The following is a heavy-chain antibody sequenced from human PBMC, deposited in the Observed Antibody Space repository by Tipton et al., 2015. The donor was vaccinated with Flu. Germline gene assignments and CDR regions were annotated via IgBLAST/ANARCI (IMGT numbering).Heavy chain of an antibody. J-gene: IGHJ5*02. Sequence: GLVKPSETLSLTCTVPGGSISGYYWSWIRQPPGKGLEWIGFIYNSVKTDYNPSLGSRDTISPDTSRNQFSLKLSSVTAADTASYYCARGRVAAAGPGVGWFDPWGQGTLVTVSS. D-gene: IGHD2-15*01. CDR1: GGSISGYY. V-gene: IGHV4-59*01. CDR3: ARGRVAAAGPGVGWFDP. CDR2: IYNSVKT.